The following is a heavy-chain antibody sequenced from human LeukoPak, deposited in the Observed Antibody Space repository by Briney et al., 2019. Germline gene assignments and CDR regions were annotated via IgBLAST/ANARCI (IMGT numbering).Heavy chain of an antibody. CDR1: GFTFSTYF. Sequence: TGGSLRLSCAASGFTFSTYFMSRVRQAPGKGLEWVSGISASGGSTYYADSVKGRFTISRDKSKNTLYLQMNSLRVEDTAVYYCGKDLALYSSGWYIDYWGQGTLVTVSS. D-gene: IGHD6-19*01. J-gene: IGHJ4*02. CDR3: GKDLALYSSGWYIDY. V-gene: IGHV3-23*01. CDR2: ISASGGST.